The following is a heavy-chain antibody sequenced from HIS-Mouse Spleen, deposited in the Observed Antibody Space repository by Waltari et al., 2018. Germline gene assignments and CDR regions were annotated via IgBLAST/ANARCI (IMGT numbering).Heavy chain of an antibody. Sequence: QVQLVQSGAEVTKPGASVKVSCKASGYTFHSSYMHLVRQAPGQGLEGMGIINPSGGSTSYAQKFQGRVTMTRDTSTSTVYMELSSLRSEDTAVYYCARDWYGGNKKLLSYYFDYWGQGTLVTVSS. D-gene: IGHD4-17*01. V-gene: IGHV1-46*02. CDR1: GYTFHSSY. J-gene: IGHJ4*02. CDR2: INPSGGST. CDR3: ARDWYGGNKKLLSYYFDY.